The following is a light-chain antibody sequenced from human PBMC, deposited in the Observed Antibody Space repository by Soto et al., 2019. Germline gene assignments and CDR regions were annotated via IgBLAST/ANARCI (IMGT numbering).Light chain of an antibody. CDR2: AAS. V-gene: IGKV3-20*01. CDR1: DSVSSSY. CDR3: QQYDTSPWT. Sequence: EIVLTQSPGTLSLSPGERATLSCRASDSVSSSYLAWHQQKPGQAPRLLIYAASSRATGIPDRFSGSGSGKDFTLTIRRLEPEDFAVYYCQQYDTSPWTFGQGTTVEIK. J-gene: IGKJ1*01.